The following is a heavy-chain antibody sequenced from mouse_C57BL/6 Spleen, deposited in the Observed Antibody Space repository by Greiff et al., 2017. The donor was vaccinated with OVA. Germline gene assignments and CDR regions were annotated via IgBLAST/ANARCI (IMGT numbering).Heavy chain of an antibody. J-gene: IGHJ3*01. Sequence: EVHLVESGPELVKPGASVKMSCKASGYTFTDYNMHWVKQSHGKSLEWIGYINPNNGGTSYNQKFKGKATLTVNKSSSTAYMELRSLTSEDSAVYYCARQLRLPFAYWGQGTLVTVSA. D-gene: IGHD3-2*02. CDR3: ARQLRLPFAY. CDR1: GYTFTDYN. V-gene: IGHV1-22*01. CDR2: INPNNGGT.